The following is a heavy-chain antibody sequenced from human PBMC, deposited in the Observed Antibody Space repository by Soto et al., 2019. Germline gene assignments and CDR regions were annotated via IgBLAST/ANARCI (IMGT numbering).Heavy chain of an antibody. CDR3: SHGYYQYFNS. D-gene: IGHD5-18*01. Sequence: GGSLRLSCAVSGVTLTDVWMNWVRQAPGNGPEWVGRIKSNTAGGTTDFAAPVKGRFTISRDDSQNTLYLQMDSLKTEDTAVYYCSHGYYQYFNSWGPGTLVTVSS. V-gene: IGHV3-15*07. CDR1: GVTLTDVW. J-gene: IGHJ4*02. CDR2: IKSNTAGGTT.